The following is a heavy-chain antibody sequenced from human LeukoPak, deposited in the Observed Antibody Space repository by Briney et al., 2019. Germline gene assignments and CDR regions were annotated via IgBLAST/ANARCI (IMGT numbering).Heavy chain of an antibody. Sequence: QSGRSLRVSCAASGFTFDDYAMHWVRQAPGKGLEWVSGISWNSGRIGYADSVKGRFTISRVNAKNSLYLQMNSLRAEDTALYYCAKGARIAAALFDYWGQGTLVTVSS. J-gene: IGHJ4*02. D-gene: IGHD6-13*01. CDR3: AKGARIAAALFDY. CDR2: ISWNSGRI. CDR1: GFTFDDYA. V-gene: IGHV3-9*01.